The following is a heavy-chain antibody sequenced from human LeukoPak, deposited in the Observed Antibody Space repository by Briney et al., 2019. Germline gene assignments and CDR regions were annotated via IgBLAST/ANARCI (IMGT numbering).Heavy chain of an antibody. J-gene: IGHJ4*02. V-gene: IGHV3-23*01. D-gene: IGHD6-13*01. CDR3: ARIMTQQMVFDY. Sequence: GGSLRLSCAASGFTFSSYEMNWVRQAPGKGLEWVSAISGSGGNTYNADSVKGRFTISRDNSKNTLYLQMNSLRAEDTAVYYCARIMTQQMVFDYWGQGTLVTVSS. CDR1: GFTFSSYE. CDR2: ISGSGGNT.